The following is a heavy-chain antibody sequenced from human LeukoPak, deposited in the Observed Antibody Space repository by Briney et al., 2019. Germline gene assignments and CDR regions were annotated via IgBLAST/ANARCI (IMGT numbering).Heavy chain of an antibody. CDR2: IYYSGST. D-gene: IGHD2-21*02. Sequence: SQTLSLTCTVSGGSISSDTYSYNWIRQPPGKGLEWIGYIYYSGSTYYNPSLKSRVTISVDTSKNQFSLKLSSVTAADTAVYYCARFPYCGGDCPEPGYWGQGTLVTVSS. V-gene: IGHV4-31*03. CDR1: GGSISSDTYS. J-gene: IGHJ4*02. CDR3: ARFPYCGGDCPEPGY.